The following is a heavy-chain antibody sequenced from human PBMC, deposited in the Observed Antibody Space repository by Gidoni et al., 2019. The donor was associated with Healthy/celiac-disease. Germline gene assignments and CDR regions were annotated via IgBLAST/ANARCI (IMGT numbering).Heavy chain of an antibody. CDR3: ARQCDYAHGEYFQH. Sequence: EVQLVESGGGLVKPGGSLRLSCAASGFTFSRYSMNWVRQAPGKGLEWVSSISSSSSYIYYADSVKGRFTISRDNAKNSLYLQMNSLRAEDTAVYYCARQCDYAHGEYFQHWGQGTLVTVSS. J-gene: IGHJ1*01. CDR2: ISSSSSYI. D-gene: IGHD4-17*01. CDR1: GFTFSRYS. V-gene: IGHV3-21*01.